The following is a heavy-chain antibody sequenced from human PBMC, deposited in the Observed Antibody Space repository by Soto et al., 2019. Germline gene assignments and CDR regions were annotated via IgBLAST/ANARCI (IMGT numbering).Heavy chain of an antibody. V-gene: IGHV1-46*01. D-gene: IGHD3-22*01. CDR3: ARDYQKRKDYYYSSGYPPQLAFDI. CDR1: GYTFTSYY. J-gene: IGHJ3*02. CDR2: INPSGGST. Sequence: ASVKVSCKASGYTFTSYYMHWVRQAPGQGLEWMGIINPSGGSTSYAQKFQGRVTMTRDTSTSTVYMELSSLRSEDTAVYYCARDYQKRKDYYYSSGYPPQLAFDIWGQGTMVTVSS.